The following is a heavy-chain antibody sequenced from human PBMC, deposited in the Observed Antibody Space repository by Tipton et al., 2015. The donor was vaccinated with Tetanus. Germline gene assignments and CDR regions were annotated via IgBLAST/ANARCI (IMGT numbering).Heavy chain of an antibody. CDR2: IYSGGST. CDR1: GFTVSSNY. D-gene: IGHD3-22*01. CDR3: ARVQRHYYDSSGYSYYFDY. J-gene: IGHJ4*02. Sequence: CAASGFTVSSNYMSWVRQAPGKGLEWVSVIYSGGSTYYADSVKGRFTISRDNSKNTLYLQMNSLRAEDTAVYYCARVQRHYYDSSGYSYYFDYWGQGTLVTVSS. V-gene: IGHV3-53*01.